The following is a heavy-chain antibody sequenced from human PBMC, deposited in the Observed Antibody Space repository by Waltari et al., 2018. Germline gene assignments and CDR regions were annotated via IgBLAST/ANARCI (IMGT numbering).Heavy chain of an antibody. CDR2: IYYSGST. Sequence: QLQLQESGPRLVKPSATLSLTCAVSGGSISSSSYYWGWIREPPGKGLEWIVSIYYSGSTYYNPSLKSRVTISVDTSKNQFSLKLSSVTAADTAVYYCASPSSLGRWAFDIWGQGTMVTVSS. J-gene: IGHJ3*02. V-gene: IGHV4-39*07. CDR3: ASPSSLGRWAFDI. CDR1: GGSISSSSYY.